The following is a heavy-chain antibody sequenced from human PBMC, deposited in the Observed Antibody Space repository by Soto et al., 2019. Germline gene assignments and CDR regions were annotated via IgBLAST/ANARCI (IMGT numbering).Heavy chain of an antibody. CDR2: ISGSGGST. D-gene: IGHD3-9*01. CDR3: AKNVWGITIFGGMDV. J-gene: IGHJ6*02. V-gene: IGHV3-23*01. Sequence: GGSLRLSCAASGFTFSDHYLSWIRQAPGKGLEWLSYISGSGGSTYYADSVKGRFTISRDNSKNTLYLQMNSLRAEDTAVYYCAKNVWGITIFGGMDVWGQGTTVTVSS. CDR1: GFTFSDHY.